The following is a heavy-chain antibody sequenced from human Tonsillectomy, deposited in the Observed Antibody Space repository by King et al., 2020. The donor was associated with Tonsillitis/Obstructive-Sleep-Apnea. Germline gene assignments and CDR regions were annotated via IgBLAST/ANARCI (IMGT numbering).Heavy chain of an antibody. V-gene: IGHV5-51*03. CDR2: IYPGDSDS. Sequence: VQLVESGAEVKKPGESLKISCKGSGYSFIYYWIGWVRQMPGKGLEWMGIIYPGDSDSRYSPSFQGQVTISADKSISTAYLQWSSLQASDTAMYYCATSPGYSSRWRFDYWGQGTLVTVSS. CDR1: GYSFIYYW. D-gene: IGHD6-13*01. J-gene: IGHJ4*02. CDR3: ATSPGYSSRWRFDY.